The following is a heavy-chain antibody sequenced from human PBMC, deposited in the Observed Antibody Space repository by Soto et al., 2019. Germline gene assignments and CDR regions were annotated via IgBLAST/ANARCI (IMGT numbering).Heavy chain of an antibody. J-gene: IGHJ4*02. CDR3: ARRNSNWYYFDY. V-gene: IGHV5-51*01. CDR2: IYPGDPDT. D-gene: IGHD6-13*01. CDR1: GYTFTNYW. Sequence: GESLKISCKGSGYTFTNYWIAWVRQMPGKGLEWMGIIYPGDPDTRYSPSFQGQVTISADKSANTAYLQWSSLKASDTAMYYCARRNSNWYYFDYWGQGTLVTVSS.